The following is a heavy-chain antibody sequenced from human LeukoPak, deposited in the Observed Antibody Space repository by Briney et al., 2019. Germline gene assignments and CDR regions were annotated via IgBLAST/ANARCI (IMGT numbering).Heavy chain of an antibody. V-gene: IGHV4-59*08. J-gene: IGHJ4*02. CDR2: MYYSGSA. D-gene: IGHD1-26*01. Sequence: PSETLSLTCTVSGGSISNYYWSWIRQPPGKGLEWIGYMYYSGSADYNPSLKSRVTISVDTSKNQFSLKLSSVTAADTAVYYCATYSYSGSYYYFDYWGQGTLVTVSS. CDR3: ATYSYSGSYYYFDY. CDR1: GGSISNYY.